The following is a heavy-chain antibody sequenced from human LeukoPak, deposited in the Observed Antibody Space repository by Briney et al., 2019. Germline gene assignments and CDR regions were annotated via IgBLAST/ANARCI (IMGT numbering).Heavy chain of an antibody. CDR1: GGTFSSYA. D-gene: IGHD5-12*01. V-gene: IGHV1-69*05. J-gene: IGHJ4*02. Sequence: ALVMVSCKASGGTFSSYAISWVRQAPGQGLEWMGGIIPIFGTANYAQKFQGRVTITTDESTSTAYMELSSLRSEDTAVYYCARDVPNSGYDYYFDYWGQGTLVIVSS. CDR2: IIPIFGTA. CDR3: ARDVPNSGYDYYFDY.